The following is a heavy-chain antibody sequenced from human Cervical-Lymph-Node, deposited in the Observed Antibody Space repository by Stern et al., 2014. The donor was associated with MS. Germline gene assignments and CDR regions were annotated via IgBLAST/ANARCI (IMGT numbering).Heavy chain of an antibody. Sequence: VQLVQSGAEVKKPGSSVKVSCKASVGTFSSYAISWVRQAPGQGLEWMGGIIPIFGTANYAQKFQGRVTITADESTSTAYMELSSLRSEDTAVYYCARAIDYYDSSGYYYWGQGTLVTVSS. J-gene: IGHJ4*02. D-gene: IGHD3-22*01. CDR1: VGTFSSYA. CDR2: IIPIFGTA. CDR3: ARAIDYYDSSGYYY. V-gene: IGHV1-69*01.